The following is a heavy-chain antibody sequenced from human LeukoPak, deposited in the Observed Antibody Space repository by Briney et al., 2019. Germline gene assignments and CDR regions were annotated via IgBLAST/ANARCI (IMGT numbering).Heavy chain of an antibody. CDR3: ARGLRYGSNYFDY. J-gene: IGHJ4*02. V-gene: IGHV1-18*01. CDR1: GYTFTSYD. Sequence: ASVKVSCMTSGYTFTSYDINWVRQAPEQGVEWMGWISAYNGNTNYAQRLQGRVTMTTDTSTTTAYMELRNLRSDDTAVYFCARGLRYGSNYFDYWGQGTLVTVSS. CDR2: ISAYNGNT. D-gene: IGHD5/OR15-5a*01.